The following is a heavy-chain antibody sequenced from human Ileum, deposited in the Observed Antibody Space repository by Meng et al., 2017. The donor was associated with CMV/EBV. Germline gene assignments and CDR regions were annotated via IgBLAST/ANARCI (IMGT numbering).Heavy chain of an antibody. J-gene: IGHJ4*02. V-gene: IGHV3-74*01. D-gene: IGHD1-14*01. CDR1: GFTFSSYW. CDR2: ISTDGNSA. Sequence: GESLKISCAASGFTFSSYWMHWVRQAPGKGLLWVSRISTDGNSATYADSVKGRFTISRDNAKNTLYLQMSNLRAEDTAVYYCAAGFNRADYWGQGKRVTGSS. CDR3: AAGFNRADY.